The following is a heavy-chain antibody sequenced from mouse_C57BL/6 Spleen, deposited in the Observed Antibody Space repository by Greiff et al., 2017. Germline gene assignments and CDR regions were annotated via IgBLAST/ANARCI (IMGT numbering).Heavy chain of an antibody. CDR1: GFTFSSYA. J-gene: IGHJ1*03. CDR2: ISDGGSYT. V-gene: IGHV5-4*01. CDR3: ARDHTSRYFDV. Sequence: EVHLVESGGGLVKPGGSLKLSCAASGFTFSSYAMSWVRQTPEKRLEWVATISDGGSYTYYPDNVKGRFTISRDNAKNNLYLQMSHLKSEDTAMYYCARDHTSRYFDVWGTGTTVTVSS.